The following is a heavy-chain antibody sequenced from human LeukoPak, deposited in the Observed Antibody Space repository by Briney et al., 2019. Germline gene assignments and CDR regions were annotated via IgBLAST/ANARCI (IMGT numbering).Heavy chain of an antibody. V-gene: IGHV4-39*07. D-gene: IGHD2-15*01. CDR2: IYCSGST. J-gene: IGHJ4*02. CDR3: ARRNGGMGGYFD. CDR1: GGSISGSNCY. Sequence: PSETLSLTCSVSGGSISGSNCYWGWFRQPPGKGLEWIGTIYCSGSTYYNPSLKSRLSISVDTSTNQFSLKLTSVTAADTAVYYCARRNGGMGGYFDWGQGTLVTVSS.